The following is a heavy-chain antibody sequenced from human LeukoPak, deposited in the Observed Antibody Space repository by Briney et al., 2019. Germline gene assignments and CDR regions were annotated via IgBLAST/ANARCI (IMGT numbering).Heavy chain of an antibody. D-gene: IGHD5-12*01. J-gene: IGHJ5*02. CDR1: GYTFINRD. CDR3: ARGSGSGGRDWFDP. V-gene: IGHV1-8*01. Sequence: ASVKVSCKASGYTFINRDINWVRQATGQGLEWMGWMNSNSGNTGYAQKFQGRVTMTRDTSISTAYMELSGLRSDDTAVYYCARGSGSGGRDWFDPWGQGTLVTVSS. CDR2: MNSNSGNT.